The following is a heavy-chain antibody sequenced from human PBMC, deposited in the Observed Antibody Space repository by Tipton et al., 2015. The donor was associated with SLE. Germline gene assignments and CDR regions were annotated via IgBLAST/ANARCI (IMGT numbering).Heavy chain of an antibody. CDR2: INHSGTA. CDR3: ARVRGGWANDASDI. Sequence: GLAKPSETLSLTCAVSGGSFSGYYWSCVRQSPGKGLEWIGDINHSGTANYNPSLESRVAMSVDRSKNQFSLNLNSVTAADTATYYCARVRGGWANDASDIWGQGTMVTVSS. J-gene: IGHJ3*02. V-gene: IGHV4-34*01. D-gene: IGHD6-19*01. CDR1: GGSFSGYY.